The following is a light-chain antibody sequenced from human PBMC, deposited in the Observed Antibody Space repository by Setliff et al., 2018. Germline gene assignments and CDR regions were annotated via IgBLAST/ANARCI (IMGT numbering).Light chain of an antibody. J-gene: IGLJ1*01. CDR2: DVT. Sequence: VLTQPASVSGSPGQSITISCSGTSSDIGDYKYASWYQQHPGKAPKLIIYDVTTRPSGVSNRFSGSKSGNTASLTISGLQAEDEADYYCSIHRSRGYVFGTGTKVTVL. CDR3: SIHRSRGYV. V-gene: IGLV2-14*03. CDR1: SSDIGDYKY.